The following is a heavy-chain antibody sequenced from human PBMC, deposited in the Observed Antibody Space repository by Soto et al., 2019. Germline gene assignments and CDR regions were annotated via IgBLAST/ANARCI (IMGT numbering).Heavy chain of an antibody. CDR2: ISADNGNT. CDR1: GYTFYSHS. J-gene: IGHJ6*02. Sequence: GASVKVSCKASGYTFYSHSISWVRQAPGQGLEWMGRISADNGNTKYAQKFRGRVTMTTDTSTSTVYMELRNLRSDDTAVYYCARCIQQDYYYGMDVWGQGTTVT. D-gene: IGHD5-18*01. CDR3: ARCIQQDYYYGMDV. V-gene: IGHV1-18*01.